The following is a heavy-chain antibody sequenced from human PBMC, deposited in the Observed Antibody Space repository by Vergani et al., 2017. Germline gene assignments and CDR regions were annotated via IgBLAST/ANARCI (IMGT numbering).Heavy chain of an antibody. CDR2: IRYDGSSE. V-gene: IGHV3-30*02. Sequence: QVQILQSGGGVVQPGGSLRLSCTLSGFTLNTYGIHWVRQAPGKGLEWVSFIRYDGSSEYYGDSVKGRFTISRDKSQNTVNLQMNSLSTEDTAVYFCANSVIAGNVGVAYFGMDVWGRGTTVTVSS. J-gene: IGHJ6*02. D-gene: IGHD2/OR15-2a*01. CDR3: ANSVIAGNVGVAYFGMDV. CDR1: GFTLNTYG.